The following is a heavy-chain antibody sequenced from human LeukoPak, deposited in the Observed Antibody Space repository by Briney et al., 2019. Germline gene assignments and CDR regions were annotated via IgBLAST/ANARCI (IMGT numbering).Heavy chain of an antibody. Sequence: NPGGSLRLSCAASGFTFSSYSMNWVRQAPGKWLEWVSSISSSSSYIYYADSVKGRFTISRDNAKNSLYLQMNSLRAEDTGVYYCARHQHYDFWSGYSYYRGQGTLVTVSS. CDR3: ARHQHYDFWSGYSYY. D-gene: IGHD3-3*01. J-gene: IGHJ4*02. CDR1: GFTFSSYS. V-gene: IGHV3-21*01. CDR2: ISSSSSYI.